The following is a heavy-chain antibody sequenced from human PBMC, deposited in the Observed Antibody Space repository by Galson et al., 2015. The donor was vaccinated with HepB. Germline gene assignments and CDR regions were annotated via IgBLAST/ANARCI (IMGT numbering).Heavy chain of an antibody. CDR2: LYSGGST. V-gene: IGHV3-53*04. CDR1: GFTVSSNY. J-gene: IGHJ6*02. Sequence: LRLSCAASGFTVSSNYMSWVRQAPGRGLEWVSVLYSGGSTYYADSVKGRFPITSHSSKNTLYLQMNSLRAEDEAVYYCGGDLRGELGYYYGMDVWGQGTTVTVSS. CDR3: GGDLRGELGYYYGMDV. D-gene: IGHD3-16*01.